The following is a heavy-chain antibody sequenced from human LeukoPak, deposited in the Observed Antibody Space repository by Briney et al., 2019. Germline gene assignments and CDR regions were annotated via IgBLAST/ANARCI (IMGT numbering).Heavy chain of an antibody. J-gene: IGHJ6*03. CDR2: IFHIGYT. Sequence: SETLSLTCTVSGYPISSGYFWGWIRQPPGKGLEYIGSIFHIGYTFYDPSLKSRLTLSVDTSKSQFSLRLSSVTAADTAVYYCARSDSSGWSHYMDVWGKGTTVTVSS. CDR1: GYPISSGYF. D-gene: IGHD6-19*01. V-gene: IGHV4-38-2*02. CDR3: ARSDSSGWSHYMDV.